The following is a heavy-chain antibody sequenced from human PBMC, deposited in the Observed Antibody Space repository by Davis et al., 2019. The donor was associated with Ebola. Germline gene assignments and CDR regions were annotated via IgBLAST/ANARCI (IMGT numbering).Heavy chain of an antibody. CDR2: IKQDGSEK. J-gene: IGHJ4*02. V-gene: IGHV3-7*03. CDR1: GFTFSSYW. Sequence: GESLKISCAASGFTFSSYWMNWVRQAPGKGLEWVANIKQDGSEKYYVDSVKGRFTISRDNAKNSLYLQMNSLRAEDTAVYYCARDLIQQWLIRGYFDYWGQGTLVTVSS. CDR3: ARDLIQQWLIRGYFDY. D-gene: IGHD6-19*01.